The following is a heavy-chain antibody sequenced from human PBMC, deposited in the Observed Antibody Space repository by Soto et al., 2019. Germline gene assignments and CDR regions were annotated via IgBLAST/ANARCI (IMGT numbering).Heavy chain of an antibody. CDR3: ARGEDMLTGFF. CDR2: IIPIFGTA. CDR1: GGTFSSYA. V-gene: IGHV1-69*01. Sequence: QVQLVQSGAEVKKPGSSVKVSCKASGGTFSSYAISWVRQAPGQGLEWMGGIIPIFGTANYAQKLQGRLTITADESTRTVYMELSSVRSEDTAVYYCARGEDMLTGFFWGQGTQVTVSS. J-gene: IGHJ4*02. D-gene: IGHD3-9*01.